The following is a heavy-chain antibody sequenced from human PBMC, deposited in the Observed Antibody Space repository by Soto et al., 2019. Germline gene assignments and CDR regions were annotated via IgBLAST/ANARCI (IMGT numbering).Heavy chain of an antibody. CDR1: GYTFTNYG. V-gene: IGHV1-18*01. D-gene: IGHD6-13*01. CDR3: ARIHGYSTTWYYAFDI. J-gene: IGHJ3*02. CDR2: IITYSGNT. Sequence: QVQLVQSGPEVKKPGASVKVSCKAAGYTFTNYGITWVRQAPGQGLEWMGWIITYSGNTNYAQKLQDRVSLTAVTATSTAYMELRSLRSDDTAVYYCARIHGYSTTWYYAFDIWGQGTLVTVSS.